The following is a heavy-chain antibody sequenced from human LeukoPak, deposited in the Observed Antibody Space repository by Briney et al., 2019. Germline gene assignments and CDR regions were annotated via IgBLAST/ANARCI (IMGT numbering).Heavy chain of an antibody. J-gene: IGHJ4*02. CDR1: GGSISSGGYY. D-gene: IGHD3-22*01. V-gene: IGHV4-30-2*01. CDR3: ARGQKSGYYYNY. CDR2: INHSGST. Sequence: PSQTLSLTCTVSGGSISSGGYYWSWIRQPPGKGLEWIGEINHSGSTNYNPSLKSRVTISVDTSKNQFSLKLSSVTAADTAVYYCARGQKSGYYYNYWGQGTLVTVSS.